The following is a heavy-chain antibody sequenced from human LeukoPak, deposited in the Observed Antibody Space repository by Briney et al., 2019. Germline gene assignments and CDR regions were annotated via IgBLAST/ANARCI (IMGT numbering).Heavy chain of an antibody. V-gene: IGHV3-23*01. Sequence: GGSLRLSCAASGFTFSSYAMSWVRPAPGKGLEWVSAISGSGGSTYYADSVKGRFTISRDNSKNTLYLQMNSLRAEDTAVYYCAKDSSGYPDAFDIWGQGTMVTVSS. CDR2: ISGSGGST. CDR1: GFTFSSYA. D-gene: IGHD3-22*01. CDR3: AKDSSGYPDAFDI. J-gene: IGHJ3*02.